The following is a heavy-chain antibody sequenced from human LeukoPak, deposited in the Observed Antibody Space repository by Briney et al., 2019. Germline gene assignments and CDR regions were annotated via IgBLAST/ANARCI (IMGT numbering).Heavy chain of an antibody. CDR3: ARVPIIRGVIED. J-gene: IGHJ4*02. D-gene: IGHD3-10*01. CDR1: GVSISRGGDY. V-gene: IGHV4-31*03. Sequence: SQTLSLTCTVSGVSISRGGDYWSCIRQHPGKGLEWIGYIYDSGSTYYNPSLKSRVTISADTSKNQFSLKLSSVTAADTAVFYCARVPIIRGVIEDWGQGTLVSVSS. CDR2: IYDSGST.